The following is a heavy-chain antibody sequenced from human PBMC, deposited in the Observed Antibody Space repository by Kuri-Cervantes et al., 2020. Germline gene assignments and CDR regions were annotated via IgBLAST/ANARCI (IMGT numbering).Heavy chain of an antibody. V-gene: IGHV3-33*06. CDR3: AKLQVVVVVAAADY. CDR2: IWYDGSNK. D-gene: IGHD2-15*01. CDR1: GFTFSSYG. J-gene: IGHJ4*02. Sequence: GESLKISCAASGFTFSSYGMHWVRQAPGKGLEWVAVIWYDGSNKYYADSVKGRFTISRDNSKNTLYLQMNSLRAEDTAVYYCAKLQVVVVVAAADYWGQGTVVTVSS.